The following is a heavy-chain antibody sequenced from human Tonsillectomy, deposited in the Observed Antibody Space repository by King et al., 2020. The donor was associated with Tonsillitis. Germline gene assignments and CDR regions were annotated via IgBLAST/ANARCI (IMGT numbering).Heavy chain of an antibody. Sequence: VQLVESGGCLVQPGVALRLSWATAGFTFSSYAMTWVRQAPGEGLEWVSGITGSGGTTYYADSVKGRFTISRDNSKNTVYLEMNNLSAEDTAVYYCAKFLFEWLLPDDAFDIWGQGTLVTVSS. J-gene: IGHJ3*02. CDR1: GFTFSSYA. CDR3: AKFLFEWLLPDDAFDI. CDR2: ITGSGGTT. D-gene: IGHD3-9*01. V-gene: IGHV3-23*04.